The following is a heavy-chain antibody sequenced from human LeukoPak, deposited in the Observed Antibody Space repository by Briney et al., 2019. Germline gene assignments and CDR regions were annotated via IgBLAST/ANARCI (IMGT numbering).Heavy chain of an antibody. CDR2: ISGSGGST. J-gene: IGHJ4*02. Sequence: GGSLRLSCAASGFTFSSYGMSWVRQAPGKGLEWVPAISGSGGSTYYADSVKGLFTISRDNSKNTLYLQMNSLRAEDTAVYYCAKDRGKVTRYYFDYWGQGTLVTVSS. V-gene: IGHV3-23*01. CDR1: GFTFSSYG. CDR3: AKDRGKVTRYYFDY. D-gene: IGHD2-21*02.